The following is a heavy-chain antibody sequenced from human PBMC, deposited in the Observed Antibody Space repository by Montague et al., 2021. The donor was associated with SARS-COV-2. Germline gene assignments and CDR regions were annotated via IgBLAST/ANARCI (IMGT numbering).Heavy chain of an antibody. CDR3: ARLNFHITIFGVVSSRVFDY. J-gene: IGHJ4*02. CDR1: GGSFSGFY. V-gene: IGHV4-34*01. D-gene: IGHD3-3*01. CDR2: VNHSEST. Sequence: SETLSLTCAASGGSFSGFYWSWVRQSPGKGLEWIGDVNHSESTNYNPSLKGRVTISVDRSKNQFSLRLSSVTAADTAVYYCARLNFHITIFGVVSSRVFDYWGQGTLVTVSS.